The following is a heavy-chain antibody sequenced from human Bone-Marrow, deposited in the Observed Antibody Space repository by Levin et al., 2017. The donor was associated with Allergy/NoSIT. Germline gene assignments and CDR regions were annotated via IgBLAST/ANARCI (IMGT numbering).Heavy chain of an antibody. Sequence: SETLSLTCTVSGGSISSYYWSWIRQPPGKGLEWIGYIYYSGSTNYNPSLKSRVTISVDTSKNQFSLKLSSVTAADTAVYYCATSVSTISTYYFDYWGQGTLVTVSS. CDR3: ATSVSTISTYYFDY. V-gene: IGHV4-59*01. CDR1: GGSISSYY. D-gene: IGHD2-21*01. J-gene: IGHJ4*02. CDR2: IYYSGST.